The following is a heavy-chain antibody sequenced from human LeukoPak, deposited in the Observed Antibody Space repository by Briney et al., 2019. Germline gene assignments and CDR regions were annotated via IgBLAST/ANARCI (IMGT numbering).Heavy chain of an antibody. CDR1: GGSISGGKDF. D-gene: IGHD6-13*01. CDR3: ARRGITYSSSFFEF. J-gene: IGHJ4*02. CDR2: IFYSGST. Sequence: PSETLSLTCTVSGGSISGGKDFWGWIRQPPGKGLEWIGSIFYSGSTYYNPSLKSRVTISVDTSRNEFSLKVMSATVADTAVYYYARRGITYSSSFFEFWGQGALVTVSS. V-gene: IGHV4-39*01.